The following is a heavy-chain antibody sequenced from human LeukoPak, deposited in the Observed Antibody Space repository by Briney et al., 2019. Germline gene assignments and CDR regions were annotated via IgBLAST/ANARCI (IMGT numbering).Heavy chain of an antibody. Sequence: GGSLRLSCAASGFTFSSYGMHWVRQAPGKGLEWVSLIYSDGTTDYADSVRGRFTISRDNFENTLYLQMNSLRVEDTAIYYCARDPPAVASNTYGWGQGTLVTVSS. V-gene: IGHV3-NL1*01. CDR3: ARDPPAVASNTYG. J-gene: IGHJ4*02. CDR2: IYSDGTT. CDR1: GFTFSSYG. D-gene: IGHD6-13*01.